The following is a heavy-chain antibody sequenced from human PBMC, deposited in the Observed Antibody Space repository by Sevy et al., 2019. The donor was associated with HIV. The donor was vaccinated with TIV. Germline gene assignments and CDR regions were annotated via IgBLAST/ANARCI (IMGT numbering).Heavy chain of an antibody. CDR3: AKGSKATDSAFDL. CDR2: VSYDGSTK. J-gene: IGHJ3*01. CDR1: GFTFSNYG. Sequence: GGSLRLSCAASGFTFSNYGMHWVRQAPGKGLEWVAVVSYDGSTKYYADFVKSRFTISRDNSKNTVYLQMNTLRTEDTAVFYYAKGSKATDSAFDLWGQGTMVTVSS. V-gene: IGHV3-30*18. D-gene: IGHD1-26*01.